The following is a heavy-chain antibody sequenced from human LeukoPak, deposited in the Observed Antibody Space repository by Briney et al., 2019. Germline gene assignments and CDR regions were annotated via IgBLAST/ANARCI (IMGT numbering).Heavy chain of an antibody. CDR2: ISYDGSNK. CDR1: GLTFSSYA. CDR3: ARDGPDDSIDY. D-gene: IGHD3-22*01. V-gene: IGHV3-30-3*01. Sequence: GRSLRLSCAASGLTFSSYAMHWVRQAPGRGLEWVAVISYDGSNKYYADSVKGRLTISRDNSKNTLYLQMNSLRAEDTAVYYCARDGPDDSIDYWGQGTLVTVSS. J-gene: IGHJ4*02.